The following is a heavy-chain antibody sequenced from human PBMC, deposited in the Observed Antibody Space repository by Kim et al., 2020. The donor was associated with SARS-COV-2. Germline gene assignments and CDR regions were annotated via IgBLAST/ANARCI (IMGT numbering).Heavy chain of an antibody. J-gene: IGHJ4*02. CDR3: ARRDSSGWPLDN. Sequence: SETLSLTCTVSGGFMSSDFLTWIRQPPGKGLEWIGYSHYSGVTNYNPSLRSRVTMSADKANNQFSLRRTSVTAADTAVYYCARRDSSGWPLDNWGPGTL. D-gene: IGHD6-19*01. V-gene: IGHV4-59*08. CDR2: SHYSGVT. CDR1: GGFMSSDF.